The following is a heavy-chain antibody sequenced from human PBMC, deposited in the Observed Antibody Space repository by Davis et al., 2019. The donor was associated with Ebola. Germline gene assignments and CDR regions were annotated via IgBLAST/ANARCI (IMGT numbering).Heavy chain of an antibody. D-gene: IGHD3-10*01. CDR1: GFTVSSNY. Sequence: GESLKISCAASGFTVSSNYMSWVRQAPGKGLEWVSVIYSGGSTYYADSVKGRFTISRHNSKNTLYLQMNSLRAEDTAVYYCASLSPVRHDAFDIWGQGTMVTVSS. CDR2: IYSGGST. CDR3: ASLSPVRHDAFDI. V-gene: IGHV3-53*04. J-gene: IGHJ3*02.